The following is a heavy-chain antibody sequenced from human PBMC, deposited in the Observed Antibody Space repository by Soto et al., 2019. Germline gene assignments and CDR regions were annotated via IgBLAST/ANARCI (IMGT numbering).Heavy chain of an antibody. CDR3: ARESEDLTSNFDY. V-gene: IGHV3-21*06. Sequence: GGSLRLSCAASGFTFISYWMHWVRQAPGKGLVWVSSISSTTNYIYYGDSMKGRFTISRDNAKNSLYLEMNSLRAEDTAVYYCARESEDLTSNFDYWGQGTLVTVSS. CDR1: GFTFISYW. CDR2: ISSTTNYI. J-gene: IGHJ4*02.